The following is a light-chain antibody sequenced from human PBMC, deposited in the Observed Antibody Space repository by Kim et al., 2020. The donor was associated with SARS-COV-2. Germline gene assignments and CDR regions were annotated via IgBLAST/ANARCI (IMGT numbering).Light chain of an antibody. Sequence: SSELTQDPAVSVALGQTVRITCQGDSLRSYYATWYQQKPGQAPIVVIYGKNNRSSGIPDRFSGSSSGNTASLTITGTQAGDEADYYCNSRDSNDNVGFGG. CDR3: NSRDSNDNVG. CDR2: GKN. CDR1: SLRSYY. V-gene: IGLV3-19*01. J-gene: IGLJ2*01.